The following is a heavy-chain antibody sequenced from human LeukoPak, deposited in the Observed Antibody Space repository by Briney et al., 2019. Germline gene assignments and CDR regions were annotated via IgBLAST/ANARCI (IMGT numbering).Heavy chain of an antibody. Sequence: GRSLRLSCAASGFTISSYGMHWVRQAPGKGLEWVAVIWYDGSNKYYADSVKGRFTISRDNSKNTLYLQVNSLRAEDTAVYYCARDLGDGNWFDPWGQGTLVTVSS. CDR1: GFTISSYG. CDR3: ARDLGDGNWFDP. V-gene: IGHV3-33*01. D-gene: IGHD3-16*01. CDR2: IWYDGSNK. J-gene: IGHJ5*02.